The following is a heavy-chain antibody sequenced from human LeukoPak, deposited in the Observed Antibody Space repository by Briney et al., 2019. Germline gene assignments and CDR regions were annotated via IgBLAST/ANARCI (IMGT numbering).Heavy chain of an antibody. V-gene: IGHV3-20*04. J-gene: IGHJ4*02. Sequence: RGSLTLSCAASGFTFDDYGMSWVRQAPGKGLEWVSGINWNGDNTDYADSVKGRFTISRDNAKNSLYLQMNSLRAEDTALYYCARGFDDNFDYWGQGTVHSV. D-gene: IGHD3-9*01. CDR1: GFTFDDYG. CDR3: ARGFDDNFDY. CDR2: INWNGDNT.